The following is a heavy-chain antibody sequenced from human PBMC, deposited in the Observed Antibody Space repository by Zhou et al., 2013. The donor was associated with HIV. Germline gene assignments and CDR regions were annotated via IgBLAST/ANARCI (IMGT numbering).Heavy chain of an antibody. CDR1: GGTFSSYA. J-gene: IGHJ6*04. CDR2: IIPIFGTA. Sequence: QVQLVQSGAEVKKPGSSVKVSCKASGGTFSSYAISWVRQAPGQGLEWMGGIIPIFGTANYAQKFQGRVTITTDESTSTAYMELSSLRSEDTAVYYCARGLNYDFWSGYPPLDVWAKGPRSPSPQ. D-gene: IGHD3-3*01. CDR3: ARGLNYDFWSGYPPLDV. V-gene: IGHV1-69*05.